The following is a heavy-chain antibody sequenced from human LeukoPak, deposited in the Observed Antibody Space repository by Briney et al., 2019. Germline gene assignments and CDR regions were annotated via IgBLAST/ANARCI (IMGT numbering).Heavy chain of an antibody. Sequence: SSETLSLTCTVSGGSISSYYWSWIRQPAGKGLEWIGRIYTSGSTNYNPSLKSRVTMSVDTSKNQFSLKLSSVTAADTAVYYCARGTLGDFWSGYTPDYAFDIWGQGTMVTVSS. CDR2: IYTSGST. V-gene: IGHV4-4*07. D-gene: IGHD3-3*01. CDR1: GGSISSYY. CDR3: ARGTLGDFWSGYTPDYAFDI. J-gene: IGHJ3*02.